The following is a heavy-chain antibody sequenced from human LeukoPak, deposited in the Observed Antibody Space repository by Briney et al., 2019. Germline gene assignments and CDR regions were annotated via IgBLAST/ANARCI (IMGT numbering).Heavy chain of an antibody. J-gene: IGHJ3*02. Sequence: SEALSLTCTVSGGSISRYYWSWIRQPPGKGLEWIGYIYSSGSTNYNPSLKSRVTISVDTSKNQFSLKLSSVTAADTAVYYCARGHSSSFWSDAFDIWGQGTMVTVSS. D-gene: IGHD6-6*01. CDR2: IYSSGST. CDR3: ARGHSSSFWSDAFDI. CDR1: GGSISRYY. V-gene: IGHV4-59*12.